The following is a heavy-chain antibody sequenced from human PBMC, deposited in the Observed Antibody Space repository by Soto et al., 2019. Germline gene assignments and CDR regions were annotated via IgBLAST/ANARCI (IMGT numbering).Heavy chain of an antibody. CDR3: ARVKDTTRDAFDI. J-gene: IGHJ3*02. Sequence: SETLSLTCTVSGGSISSYYWSWIRQPPGKGLEWIGYIYYSGSTNYNPSLKSRVTISVDTSKNQFSLKLSSVTAADTAVYYCARVKDTTRDAFDIWGQGTMVTVSS. CDR2: IYYSGST. V-gene: IGHV4-59*01. D-gene: IGHD2-2*01. CDR1: GGSISSYY.